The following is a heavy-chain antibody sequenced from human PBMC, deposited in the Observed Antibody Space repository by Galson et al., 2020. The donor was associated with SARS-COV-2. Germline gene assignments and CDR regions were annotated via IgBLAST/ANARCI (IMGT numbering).Heavy chain of an antibody. CDR2: ISNSGSTE. V-gene: IGHV3-11*01. J-gene: IGHJ3*02. Sequence: WGSLSLSCAASEFTVSDYFMSWIRQAPGKGLEWISYISNSGSTEYYSDSLNGRFTISRDNARNSLYLQMNSLRAEDTAVYYWARGKWVTSGAVDIWGQGTMVTVSS. D-gene: IGHD2-21*02. CDR3: ARGKWVTSGAVDI. CDR1: EFTVSDYF.